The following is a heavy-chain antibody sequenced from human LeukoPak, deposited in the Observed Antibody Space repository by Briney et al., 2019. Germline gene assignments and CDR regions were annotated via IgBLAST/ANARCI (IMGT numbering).Heavy chain of an antibody. CDR2: INHSGST. Sequence: PSETLSLXCTVSGGSISGYYWSWIRQPPGKGLEWIGEINHSGSTNYNPSLKSRVTISVDTSKNQFSLKLSSVTAADTAVYYCARGGASILWWSDPVFYFDYWGQGTLVTVSS. CDR3: ARGGASILWWSDPVFYFDY. D-gene: IGHD2-21*01. V-gene: IGHV4-34*01. CDR1: GGSISGYY. J-gene: IGHJ4*02.